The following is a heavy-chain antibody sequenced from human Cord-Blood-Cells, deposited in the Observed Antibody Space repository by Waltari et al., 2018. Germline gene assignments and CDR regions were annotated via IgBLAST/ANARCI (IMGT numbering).Heavy chain of an antibody. Sequence: EVKVVESGGGLVKPGGALRLSCAASGFPFSNAWRSCVRQAAGKGLEWVGRIKSKTDGGTTDYASPVKGRFTIARDDSKNTLYLQMNSLKTEDTAVYYCTTGVAKLDPFGWGQGTLVTVSS. CDR1: GFPFSNAW. J-gene: IGHJ4*02. CDR2: IKSKTDGGTT. D-gene: IGHD1-1*01. V-gene: IGHV3-15*01. CDR3: TTGVAKLDPFG.